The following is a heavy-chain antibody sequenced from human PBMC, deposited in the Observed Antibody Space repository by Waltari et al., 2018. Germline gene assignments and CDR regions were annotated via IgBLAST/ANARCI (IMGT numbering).Heavy chain of an antibody. CDR3: ARDRGITMIVSDLNWFDP. Sequence: QVQLVQSGAEVKKPGSSVKVSCKASGGTFSSYTISWVRQAPGQGLEWMGRIIPILGIANYAQKFQGRVTITADKSTSTAYMELSSLRSEDTAVYYCARDRGITMIVSDLNWFDPWGQGTLVTVSS. CDR1: GGTFSSYT. CDR2: IIPILGIA. V-gene: IGHV1-69*08. J-gene: IGHJ5*02. D-gene: IGHD3-22*01.